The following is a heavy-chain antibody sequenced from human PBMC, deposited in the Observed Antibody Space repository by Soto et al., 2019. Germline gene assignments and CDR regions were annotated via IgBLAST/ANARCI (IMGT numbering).Heavy chain of an antibody. V-gene: IGHV4-31*03. CDR2: ISYGGST. D-gene: IGHD5-18*01. Sequence: QVQLQESGPGLVKPSQTLSLTCTVSGGSINSGGYCWSWIRQHPGKGLDWIGCISYGGSTSYNPSLTGRGTVSVDTSKDQCSLTLTSVTAADTAAYYGARGILVWGQGALITVSS. CDR3: ARGILV. CDR1: GGSINSGGYC. J-gene: IGHJ1*01.